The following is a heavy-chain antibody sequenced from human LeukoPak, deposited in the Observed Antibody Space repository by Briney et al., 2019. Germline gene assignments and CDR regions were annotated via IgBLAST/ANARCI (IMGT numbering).Heavy chain of an antibody. CDR3: ARVRGPTYCFDY. CDR1: GFTFSNYA. CDR2: IIGSGGST. Sequence: PGGSLRLSCAASGFTFSNYAMSWVRQSPGKGLEWVSGIIGSGGSTYYADSVKGRFTISRDNSENTLYLQMNSLRAEDTAVYYCARVRGPTYCFDYWGQGTLVTVSS. J-gene: IGHJ4*02. V-gene: IGHV3-23*01. D-gene: IGHD2/OR15-2a*01.